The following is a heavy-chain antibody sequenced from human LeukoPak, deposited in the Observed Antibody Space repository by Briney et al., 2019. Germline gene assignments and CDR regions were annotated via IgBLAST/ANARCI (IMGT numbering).Heavy chain of an antibody. CDR3: AREVYGSGSSVYYYGMDV. CDR1: GYTFTSYA. Sequence: GASVKVSCKASGYTFTSYAMHWVRQAPGQRLEWMGWINAGNGNTKYSQKFQGRVTITRDTSASTAYMELSSLRSEDTAVYYCAREVYGSGSSVYYYGMDVWGQGTTVTVSS. D-gene: IGHD3-10*01. CDR2: INAGNGNT. J-gene: IGHJ6*02. V-gene: IGHV1-3*01.